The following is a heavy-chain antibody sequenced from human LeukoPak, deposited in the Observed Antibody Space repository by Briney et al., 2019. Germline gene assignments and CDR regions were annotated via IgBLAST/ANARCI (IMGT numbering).Heavy chain of an antibody. J-gene: IGHJ4*02. CDR1: GGSISSYY. V-gene: IGHV4-59*01. D-gene: IGHD3-3*01. CDR2: IYYSGST. CDR3: ARGRIGAIFGVDETPAYFDY. Sequence: SETPSLTCTVSGGSISSYYWSWIRQPPGKGLEWIGYIYYSGSTNYNPSLKSRVTISVDTSKNQFSLKLSSVTAADTAVYYCARGRIGAIFGVDETPAYFDYWGQGTLVTVSS.